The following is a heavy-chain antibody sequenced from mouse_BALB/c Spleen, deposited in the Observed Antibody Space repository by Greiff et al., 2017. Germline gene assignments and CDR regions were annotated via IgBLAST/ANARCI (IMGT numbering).Heavy chain of an antibody. CDR1: GFTFSSYA. V-gene: IGHV5-6-5*01. CDR2: ISSGGST. J-gene: IGHJ2*01. D-gene: IGHD1-1*01. Sequence: EVMLVESGGGLVKPGGSLKLSCAASGFTFSSYAMSWVRQTPEKRLEWVASISSGGSTYYPDSVKGRFTISRDNARNILYLQMSSLRSEDTAMYYCARGQVTTVVNYFDYWGQGTTLTVSS. CDR3: ARGQVTTVVNYFDY.